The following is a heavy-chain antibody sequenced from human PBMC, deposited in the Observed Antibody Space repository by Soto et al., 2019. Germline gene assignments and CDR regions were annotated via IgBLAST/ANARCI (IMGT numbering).Heavy chain of an antibody. V-gene: IGHV5-51*01. CDR1: GYNFTNYW. CDR3: ARQEGATVLFYYGMDV. Sequence: GESLKISCKGSGYNFTNYWIGWVRQMPGKGLEWMGIIYPDDSDTRYSPSFQGQVTISVDKSISAAYLQWGSLKAPDTAMYFCARQEGATVLFYYGMDVWGQGTTVTVSS. D-gene: IGHD1-26*01. J-gene: IGHJ6*02. CDR2: IYPDDSDT.